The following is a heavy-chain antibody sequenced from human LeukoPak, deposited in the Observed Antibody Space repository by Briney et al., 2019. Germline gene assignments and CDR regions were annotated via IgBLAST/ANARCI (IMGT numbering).Heavy chain of an antibody. Sequence: PSETLSLTCTVSGGSITSFYWSWIRQPPGKGLEWIGYIYYSGNTNYNPSLKSRVTISVDRSKNQFSLRLSSVTAADTAIYYCAKGDPTFLFWHFDLWGRGTLVTVSS. CDR1: GGSITSFY. CDR3: AKGDPTFLFWHFDL. CDR2: IYYSGNT. V-gene: IGHV4-59*01. J-gene: IGHJ2*01. D-gene: IGHD3-16*01.